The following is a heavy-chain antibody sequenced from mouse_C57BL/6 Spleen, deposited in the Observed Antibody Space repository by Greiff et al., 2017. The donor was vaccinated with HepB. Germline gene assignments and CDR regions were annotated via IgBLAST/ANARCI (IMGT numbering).Heavy chain of an antibody. J-gene: IGHJ2*01. Sequence: QVQLKQSGAELARPGASVKLSCKASGYTFTSYGISWVKQRTGQGLEWIGEIYPRSGNTYYNEKFKGKATLTADKSSSTAYMELRSLTSEDSAVYFCARMDVITTVVDFDYWGQGTTLTVSS. CDR3: ARMDVITTVVDFDY. CDR2: IYPRSGNT. D-gene: IGHD1-1*01. V-gene: IGHV1-81*01. CDR1: GYTFTSYG.